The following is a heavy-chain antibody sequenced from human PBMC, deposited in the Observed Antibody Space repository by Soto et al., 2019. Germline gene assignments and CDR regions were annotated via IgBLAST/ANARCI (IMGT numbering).Heavy chain of an antibody. CDR3: ARVLRGYSGFEDYFDY. V-gene: IGHV3-48*01. D-gene: IGHD5-12*01. CDR2: ISSSSSTI. J-gene: IGHJ4*02. CDR1: GFTFSSYS. Sequence: GGSLRLSCAASGFTFSSYSMNWVRQAPGKGLEWVSYISSSSSTIYYPGSVQGRFTISRENAKNSLYLQMNSLRAGDTAVYYCARVLRGYSGFEDYFDYWGQGALVTVSS.